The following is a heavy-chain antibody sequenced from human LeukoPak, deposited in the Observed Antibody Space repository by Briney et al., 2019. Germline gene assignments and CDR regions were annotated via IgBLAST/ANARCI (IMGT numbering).Heavy chain of an antibody. CDR2: VNSKSDNA. CDR1: RLAFTSYD. V-gene: IGHV1-8*01. J-gene: IGHJ3*02. CDR3: ARSSGGGDAFDI. D-gene: IGHD2-15*01. Sequence: FSSHAARLAFTSYDTNCVGSATGQGREWMGWVNSKSDNAGYAQKLQGRVTMTRNTSISTDYMRLSSLRSDGTAVYYCARSSGGGDAFDIWGEGTMVTVSS.